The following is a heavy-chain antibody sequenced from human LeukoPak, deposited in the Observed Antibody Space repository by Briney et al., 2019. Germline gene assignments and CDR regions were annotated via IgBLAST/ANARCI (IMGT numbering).Heavy chain of an antibody. J-gene: IGHJ6*02. CDR2: ISDYP. D-gene: IGHD3-16*01. Sequence: HPGGSLRLSCVASGFSFNTFALTWVRQAPGKGLEWVSTISDYPHYADSVRGRFTISRDNPRKTVFLQMNSLTPEDAATYYCTKDSQGPYDGFWYGTYGMDVWGQGTTVTVSS. V-gene: IGHV3-23*05. CDR3: TKDSQGPYDGFWYGTYGMDV. CDR1: GFSFNTFA.